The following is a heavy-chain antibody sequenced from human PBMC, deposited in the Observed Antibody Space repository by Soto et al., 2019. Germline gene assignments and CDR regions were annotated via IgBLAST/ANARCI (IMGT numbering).Heavy chain of an antibody. D-gene: IGHD3-22*01. CDR1: GFTFSSYA. V-gene: IGHV3-30-3*01. Sequence: GGSLRLSCAASGFTFSSYAMHWVRQAPGKGLEWVAVISYDGSNKYYADSVKGRFTISRDNSKNTLYLQMNSLRAEDTAAYYCARDRNGYDSSGYCDYWGQGTLVTVS. CDR3: ARDRNGYDSSGYCDY. CDR2: ISYDGSNK. J-gene: IGHJ4*02.